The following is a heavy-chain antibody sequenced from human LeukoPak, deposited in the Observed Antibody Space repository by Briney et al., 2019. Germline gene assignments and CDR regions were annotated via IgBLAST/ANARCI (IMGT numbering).Heavy chain of an antibody. D-gene: IGHD3-22*01. CDR2: INPNSGGP. CDR1: GYTFTGYY. V-gene: IGHV1-2*06. CDR3: ARVRYDSSGYGDY. J-gene: IGHJ4*02. Sequence: GASVKVSCKASGYTFTGYYIHWVRQAPGQGLEWMGRINPNSGGPNYAQKFQGRVTMTRDTSISTAYMELSRLRSDDTAVYYCARVRYDSSGYGDYWGQGTLVTVSS.